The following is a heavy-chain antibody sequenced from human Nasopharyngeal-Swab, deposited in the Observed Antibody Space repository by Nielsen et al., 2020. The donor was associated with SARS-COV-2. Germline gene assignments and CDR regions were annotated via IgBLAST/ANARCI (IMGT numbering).Heavy chain of an antibody. Sequence: SCTVSGGSISSGDYYWSWIRQPPGKGLEWIGYIYYSGSTYYNPSLKSRVTISVDTSKNQFSLKLSSVTAADTAVYYCARARITMIVVVNAFDIWGQGTMVTVSS. CDR1: GGSISSGDYY. D-gene: IGHD3-22*01. V-gene: IGHV4-30-4*01. CDR3: ARARITMIVVVNAFDI. J-gene: IGHJ3*02. CDR2: IYYSGST.